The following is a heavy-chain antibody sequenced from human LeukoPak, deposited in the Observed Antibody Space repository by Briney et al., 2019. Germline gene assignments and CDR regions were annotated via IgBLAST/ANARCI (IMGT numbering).Heavy chain of an antibody. J-gene: IGHJ4*02. CDR1: GFTFSSYW. CDR2: IKQDGSEK. V-gene: IGHV3-7*01. D-gene: IGHD3-3*01. CDR3: ARDYRSGSIDY. Sequence: PGRSLRLSCAASGFTFSSYWMSWVRQAPGKGLEWVANIKQDGSEKYYVDSVKGRFTISRDNAENSLYLQMNSLRAEDTAVYYCARDYRSGSIDYWGQGTLATVSS.